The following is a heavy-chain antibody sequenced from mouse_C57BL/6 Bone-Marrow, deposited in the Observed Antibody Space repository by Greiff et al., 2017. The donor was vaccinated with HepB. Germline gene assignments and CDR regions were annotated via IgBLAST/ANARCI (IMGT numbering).Heavy chain of an antibody. CDR2: IDPSDSYT. D-gene: IGHD1-1*01. CDR1: GYTFTSYW. V-gene: IGHV1-69*01. CDR3: ARDDGSSDWYFDV. Sequence: VQLQQPGAELVMPWALVKLSWKASGYTFTSYWMPWVKPRPGQGLEWDGVIDPSDSYTNYNQKCKGKSTLTVDKSSSTAYMQLSSLTSEDSAVYDCARDDGSSDWYFDVWGTGTTVTVAS. J-gene: IGHJ1*03.